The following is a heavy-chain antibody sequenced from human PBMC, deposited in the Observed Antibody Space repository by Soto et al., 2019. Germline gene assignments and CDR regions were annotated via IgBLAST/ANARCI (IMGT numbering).Heavy chain of an antibody. CDR2: IYSGGNT. CDR3: ARDSYPTGAMDV. D-gene: IGHD3-10*01. CDR1: AFTVSSNN. V-gene: IGHV3-53*01. Sequence: GSLRLSCAASAFTVSSNNMSWVSQAPGKGLEWVSVIYSGGNTYYADSVKGRFTISRDNSKNTLYLQMNSLRVEDTAVYYCARDSYPTGAMDVWGQGTTVTVSS. J-gene: IGHJ6*02.